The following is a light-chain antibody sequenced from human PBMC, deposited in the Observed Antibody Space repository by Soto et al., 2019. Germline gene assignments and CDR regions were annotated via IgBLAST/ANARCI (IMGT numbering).Light chain of an antibody. CDR3: QSYDNSLSGSWV. Sequence: QSVLTQPPSVSGAPGQRVTISCTGSSSNIGAGYNVHWYQQVPGTVPKLLIYANNNRPSGVPDRFSGSRSGTSASLAITGLQAGDEADYYCQSYDNSLSGSWVFGGGTKLTVL. V-gene: IGLV1-40*01. CDR2: ANN. CDR1: SSNIGAGYN. J-gene: IGLJ3*02.